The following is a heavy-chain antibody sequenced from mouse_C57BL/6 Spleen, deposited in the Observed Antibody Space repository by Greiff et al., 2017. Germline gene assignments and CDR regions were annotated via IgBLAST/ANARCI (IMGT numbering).Heavy chain of an antibody. D-gene: IGHD1-1*01. J-gene: IGHJ3*01. V-gene: IGHV5-6*01. CDR1: GFTFSSYG. CDR2: ISSGGSYT. CDR3: ASPYSSSSWFAY. Sequence: EVKLQESGGDLVKPGGSLKLSCAASGFTFSSYGMSWVRQTPDKRLEWVATISSGGSYTYYPDSVKGRFTISRDTAKNTLYLQMSSLKSEDTAMYYCASPYSSSSWFAYWGQGTLVTVSA.